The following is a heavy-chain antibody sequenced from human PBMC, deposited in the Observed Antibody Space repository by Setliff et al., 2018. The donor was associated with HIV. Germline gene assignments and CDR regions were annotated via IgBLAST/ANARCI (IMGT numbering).Heavy chain of an antibody. CDR1: GGSISTYY. CDR3: ARGSKYDGEPDFDY. Sequence: PSETLSLTCTVSGGSISTYYWSWVRQPPGKGLEWIGYIYYSGSTNYNPSLKSRVTISVDTSKNQFSLKLSSVTAADTAVYYCARGSKYDGEPDFDYWGQGTLVTVSS. J-gene: IGHJ4*02. CDR2: IYYSGST. D-gene: IGHD2-21*01. V-gene: IGHV4-59*08.